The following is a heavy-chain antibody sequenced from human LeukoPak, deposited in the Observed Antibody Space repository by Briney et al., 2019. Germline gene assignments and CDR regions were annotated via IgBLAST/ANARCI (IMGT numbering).Heavy chain of an antibody. CDR2: ISSRGGTI. CDR1: GFTFTSYE. CDR3: ARDSEIFCSSTSCFPDY. D-gene: IGHD2-2*01. V-gene: IGHV3-48*03. J-gene: IGHJ4*02. Sequence: PGGSLRLSCAASGFTFTSYEMNWVRQAPGKGLEWVSYISSRGGTIYYADSVKGRFTISRDNAKNSLYLRMNSLRAEDTAVYYCARDSEIFCSSTSCFPDYWGQGTLVTVSS.